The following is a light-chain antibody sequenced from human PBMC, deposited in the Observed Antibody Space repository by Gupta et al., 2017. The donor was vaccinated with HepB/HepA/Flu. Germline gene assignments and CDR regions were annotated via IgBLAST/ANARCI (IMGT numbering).Light chain of an antibody. J-gene: IGLJ2*01. CDR3: GSHTTKNTLV. V-gene: IGLV2-14*03. Sequence: SALTQPASVSGSLGQSITISGTGPRSDIGAYNHVSWYQQHPGKAPTLMIYDVINRPSVVPSRFSASKSGNTASLTISARTEEVDADYYYGSHTTKNTLVFGGGTKITVL. CDR1: RSDIGAYNH. CDR2: DVI.